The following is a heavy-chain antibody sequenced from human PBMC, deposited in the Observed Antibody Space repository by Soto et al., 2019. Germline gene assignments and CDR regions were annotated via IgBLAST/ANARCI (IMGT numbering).Heavy chain of an antibody. CDR3: ARGPYRNTYNWFDS. V-gene: IGHV3-48*03. J-gene: IGHJ5*02. Sequence: PGGSLRLSCAASGFIFSDYEINWVRQAPGKGLEWVSYISGSGLTIYYADSVKDRFTISRDNAKNSLYLQMNSLGVEDTAVYYCARGPYRNTYNWFDSWGQGTLVTVSS. CDR1: GFIFSDYE. D-gene: IGHD5-12*01. CDR2: ISGSGLTI.